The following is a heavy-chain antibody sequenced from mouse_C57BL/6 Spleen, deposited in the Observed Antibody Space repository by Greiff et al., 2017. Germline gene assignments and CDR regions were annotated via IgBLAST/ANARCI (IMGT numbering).Heavy chain of an antibody. J-gene: IGHJ4*01. CDR2: ISYDGCN. CDR3: SRGRDWYVPMDY. Sequence: DVQLQESGPGLVKPSQSLSLTCSVTGYSITSGYYWNWIRQFPGNKLEWLGYISYDGCNNYNPYLKNQTSITRVTSKNQFFLKLNSVTTEDTATYYCSRGRDWYVPMDYWGQGTSVTVSS. D-gene: IGHD2-14*01. V-gene: IGHV3-6*01. CDR1: GYSITSGYY.